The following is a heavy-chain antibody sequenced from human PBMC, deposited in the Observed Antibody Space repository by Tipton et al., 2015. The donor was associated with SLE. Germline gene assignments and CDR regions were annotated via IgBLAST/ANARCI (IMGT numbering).Heavy chain of an antibody. CDR3: ARVLWAFDI. CDR1: GGSISSRNYY. J-gene: IGHJ3*02. V-gene: IGHV4-39*07. Sequence: TLSLTCTVSGGSISSRNYYWGWIRQPPGKGLEWIGSAHYSGSTNYNPSLKSRVTISVDTSKNQFSLKLSSVTAADTAVYYCARVLWAFDIWGQGTMVTVSS. D-gene: IGHD3-16*01. CDR2: AHYSGST.